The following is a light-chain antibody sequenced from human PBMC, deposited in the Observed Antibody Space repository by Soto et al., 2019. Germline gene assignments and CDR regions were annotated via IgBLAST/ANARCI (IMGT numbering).Light chain of an antibody. CDR1: QSSSSY. V-gene: IGKV1-39*01. J-gene: IGKJ4*01. Sequence: DIPTTQSPSSLSASVGDRVTITCRASQSSSSYLNWYQQKPGKAPKLLIYAASSLQSGVPSRFSGSRAGTDFTLTISSLQPEDCATYYCQQSYSTPLTFGGGTKVDI. CDR2: AAS. CDR3: QQSYSTPLT.